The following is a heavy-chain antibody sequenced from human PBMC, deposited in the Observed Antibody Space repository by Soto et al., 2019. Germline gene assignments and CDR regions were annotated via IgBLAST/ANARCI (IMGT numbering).Heavy chain of an antibody. CDR2: ISSSGST. V-gene: IGHV4-31*03. Sequence: SETLSLTCTVSGDSIGGVGYWSWIRQFPGRGLEWIGCISSSGSTYYNPALNNRISLSLDTSQNQFSLKLLSVTAADTAIYYCERSGVTGIVIPSHWFDPWGQGTLATVS. D-gene: IGHD2-21*02. J-gene: IGHJ5*02. CDR1: GDSIGGVGY. CDR3: ERSGVTGIVIPSHWFDP.